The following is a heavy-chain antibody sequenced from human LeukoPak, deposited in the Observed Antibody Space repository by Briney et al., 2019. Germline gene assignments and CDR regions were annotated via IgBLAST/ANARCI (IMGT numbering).Heavy chain of an antibody. CDR2: ISSSSSTI. D-gene: IGHD3-22*01. CDR1: GFTFSSYS. J-gene: IGHJ4*02. CDR3: ARESGSYYYDSSGSHTDY. V-gene: IGHV3-48*04. Sequence: GGSLRLSCAASGFTFSSYSMNWVRQAPGKGLEWVSYISSSSSTIYYADSVKGRFTISRDNAKNSLSLQMNSLRAEDTAVYYCARESGSYYYDSSGSHTDYWGQGTLVTVSP.